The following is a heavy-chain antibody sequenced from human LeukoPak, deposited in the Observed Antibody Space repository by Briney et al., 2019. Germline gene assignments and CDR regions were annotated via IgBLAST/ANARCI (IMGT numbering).Heavy chain of an antibody. D-gene: IGHD5-18*01. Sequence: PGGSLRLSCAASGFTFSSYEMHWVRQAPGKGLEWISYISSSGSTIYYADSVKGRFTISRDNGKNSLYLQMNSLRAEDTAVYYCARVHYNTAMVDIDYWAREPWSPSPQ. CDR3: ARVHYNTAMVDIDY. J-gene: IGHJ4*02. V-gene: IGHV3-48*03. CDR1: GFTFSSYE. CDR2: ISSSGSTI.